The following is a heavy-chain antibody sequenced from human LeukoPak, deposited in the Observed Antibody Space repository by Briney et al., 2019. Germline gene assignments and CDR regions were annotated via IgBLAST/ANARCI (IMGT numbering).Heavy chain of an antibody. Sequence: PGGSLRLSCAASGFTFTNAWMTWVRQAPGKGLEWVSLISWDGGSTYYADSVKGRFTISRDNSKNSLYLQMNSLRAEDTALYYCAKADYSNYGGVDYWGQGTLVTVSS. J-gene: IGHJ4*02. CDR2: ISWDGGST. CDR3: AKADYSNYGGVDY. V-gene: IGHV3-43D*04. CDR1: GFTFTNAW. D-gene: IGHD4-11*01.